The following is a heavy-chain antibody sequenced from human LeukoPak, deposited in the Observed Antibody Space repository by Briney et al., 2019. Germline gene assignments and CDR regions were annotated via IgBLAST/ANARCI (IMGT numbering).Heavy chain of an antibody. V-gene: IGHV3-23*01. D-gene: IGHD2-2*01. J-gene: IGHJ5*02. CDR3: AKEGVVVPARVESWFDP. Sequence: GGSLRLSCAVSGFTFSDYAMNWVRQAPGKGLEWVAAISGSGGSTYYADSVKGRFTISRDNSKNTLYLQMNSLRAEDTAVYYCAKEGVVVPARVESWFDPWGQGTLVTVSS. CDR1: GFTFSDYA. CDR2: ISGSGGST.